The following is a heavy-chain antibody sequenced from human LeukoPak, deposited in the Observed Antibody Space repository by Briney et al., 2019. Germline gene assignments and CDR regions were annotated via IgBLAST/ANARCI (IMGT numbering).Heavy chain of an antibody. J-gene: IGHJ4*02. V-gene: IGHV3-21*01. Sequence: PGGSLRLSCAASGFTFSTYSMNWVRQAPGKGLEWVSSISSSSSYIFYADSVKGRFTISRDNAKNSLYLEMNSLRAEVTAVYYCAREPRSRTLDYWGQGTLVTVSS. CDR3: AREPRSRTLDY. D-gene: IGHD2-15*01. CDR2: ISSSSSYI. CDR1: GFTFSTYS.